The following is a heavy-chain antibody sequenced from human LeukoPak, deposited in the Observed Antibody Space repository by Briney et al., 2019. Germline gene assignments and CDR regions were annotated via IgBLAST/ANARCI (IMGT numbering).Heavy chain of an antibody. CDR3: ARHTYARPFDS. D-gene: IGHD6-6*01. J-gene: IGHJ4*02. Sequence: PSETLSLTCTVPGVSISSSYWSWVRQPPGKGLEWVGYIYYSGDSNYNPSLKSRATISVDTSKSQFSLKVSSVTAADTAIYYCARHTYARPFDSWGQGTPVTVSS. CDR2: IYYSGDS. V-gene: IGHV4-59*08. CDR1: GVSISSSY.